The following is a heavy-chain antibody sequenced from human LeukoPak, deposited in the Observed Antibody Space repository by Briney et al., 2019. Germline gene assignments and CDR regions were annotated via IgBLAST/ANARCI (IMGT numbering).Heavy chain of an antibody. CDR2: IYTSGST. CDR1: GYSISSGSYY. V-gene: IGHV4-61*02. Sequence: SETLSLTCAVSGYSISSGSYYWSWIRQPAGKGLEWIGRIYTSGSTNYNPSLKSRVTISVDTSKNQFSLKLSSVTAADTAVYYCARGPTYCSSSSCLQGEWGQGTLVTVSS. CDR3: ARGPTYCSSSSCLQGE. D-gene: IGHD2-15*01. J-gene: IGHJ4*02.